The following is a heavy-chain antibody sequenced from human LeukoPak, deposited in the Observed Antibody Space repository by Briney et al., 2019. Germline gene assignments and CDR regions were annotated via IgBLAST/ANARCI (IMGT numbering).Heavy chain of an antibody. J-gene: IGHJ4*02. CDR1: GFIVSSSY. CDR2: LYSGGTT. V-gene: IGHV3-53*01. D-gene: IGHD6-19*01. CDR3: ARGHIAVAGHYGAGPSDY. Sequence: GGSLRLSCEASGFIVSSSYMSWVRQAPGKGLEWVSVLYSGGTTHYGDSVKGRFTISRDNSKNTLFLQMNSLRAEDTAVYYCARGHIAVAGHYGAGPSDYWGQGILVTVSS.